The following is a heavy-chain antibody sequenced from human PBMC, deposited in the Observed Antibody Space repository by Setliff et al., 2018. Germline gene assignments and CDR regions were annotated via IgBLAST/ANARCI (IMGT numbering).Heavy chain of an antibody. CDR3: AASRAYTGAVEEWFLPKTFDF. Sequence: SETLSLTCTVYGVSFSDYYWGWVRQSPGKGLDWIGEINHSGTTNYDPSLEGRISISIDTSKNQFSLKLSSVTAADAALYYCAASRAYTGAVEEWFLPKTFDFWGQGSPVTVSS. CDR2: INHSGTT. V-gene: IGHV4-34*10. J-gene: IGHJ4*02. CDR1: GVSFSDYY. D-gene: IGHD3-10*01.